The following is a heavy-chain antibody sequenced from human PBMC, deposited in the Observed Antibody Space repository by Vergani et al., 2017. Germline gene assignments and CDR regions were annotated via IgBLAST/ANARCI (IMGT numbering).Heavy chain of an antibody. CDR2: IRSKAYGGTT. CDR1: GFTFGDYA. J-gene: IGHJ4*02. Sequence: EVQLVESGGGLVQPGRSLRLSCTASGFTFGDYAMSWFRQAPGKGLEWVGFIRSKAYGGTTEYAASVKGRFTISSDDSKSIAYLQMNSLKTEDTAVYYCTTSDGYYYDSSGSTFDYWGQGTLVTVSS. V-gene: IGHV3-49*03. CDR3: TTSDGYYYDSSGSTFDY. D-gene: IGHD3-22*01.